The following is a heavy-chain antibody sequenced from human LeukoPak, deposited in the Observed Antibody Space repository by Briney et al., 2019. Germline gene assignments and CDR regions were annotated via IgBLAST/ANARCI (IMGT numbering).Heavy chain of an antibody. CDR1: GFTFSSRDW. Sequence: PGGSLRLSCVASGFTFSSRDWMTWVRQAPGKGLEWVANIKQDGSEKNYVDSVKGRFTISRDNAKNSLYLQMNSLRAEDTAVYYCARVSVGALTDYWGQGTLVTVSS. J-gene: IGHJ4*02. CDR3: ARVSVGALTDY. D-gene: IGHD1-26*01. V-gene: IGHV3-7*01. CDR2: IKQDGSEK.